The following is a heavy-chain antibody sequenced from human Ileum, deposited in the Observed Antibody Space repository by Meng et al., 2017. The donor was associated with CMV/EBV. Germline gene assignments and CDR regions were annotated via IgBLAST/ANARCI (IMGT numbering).Heavy chain of an antibody. J-gene: IGHJ6*02. V-gene: IGHV3-21*01. CDR1: GFTFSSYS. CDR3: ARDCSSSRCYRGYGMDV. Sequence: GESLKISCAASGFTFSSYSMNWVRQAPGKGLEWVSSISSSSSYIYYADSVKGRFTISRDNAKNSLYLQMNSLRVEDTAVYYCARDCSSSRCYRGYGMDVWGQGTTVTVSS. CDR2: ISSSSSYI. D-gene: IGHD2-2*02.